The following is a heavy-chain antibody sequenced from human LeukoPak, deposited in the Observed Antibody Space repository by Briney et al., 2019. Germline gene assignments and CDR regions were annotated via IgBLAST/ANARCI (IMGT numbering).Heavy chain of an antibody. CDR3: AKARSYCGGDCSLYAFDI. V-gene: IGHV3-30*02. J-gene: IGHJ3*02. CDR2: IRYDGGNK. CDR1: GFTFSSYA. Sequence: TGGSLRLSCAASGFTFSSYAMSWVRQAPGKGLEWVAFIRYDGGNKYYADSVKGRFTISRDNSKNTLYLQMNSLRAEDTAVYYCAKARSYCGGDCSLYAFDIWGQGTMVTVSS. D-gene: IGHD2-21*01.